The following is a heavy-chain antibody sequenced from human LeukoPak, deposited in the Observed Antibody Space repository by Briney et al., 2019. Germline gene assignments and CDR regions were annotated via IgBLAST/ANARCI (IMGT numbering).Heavy chain of an antibody. J-gene: IGHJ4*02. D-gene: IGHD5-18*01. Sequence: SVKVSCKASGGTFSSYAISWVRQAPGQELEWMGGIIPIFGTANYAQKFQGRVTITADKSTSTAYMELSSLRSEDTAVYYCAADSGYSYGLFDYWGQGTLVTVSS. CDR3: AADSGYSYGLFDY. V-gene: IGHV1-69*06. CDR1: GGTFSSYA. CDR2: IIPIFGTA.